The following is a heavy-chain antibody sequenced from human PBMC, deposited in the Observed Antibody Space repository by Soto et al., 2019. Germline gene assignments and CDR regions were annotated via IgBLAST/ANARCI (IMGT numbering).Heavy chain of an antibody. V-gene: IGHV1-3*01. J-gene: IGHJ5*02. Sequence: ASVKVSCKASGYTFTSNAMHWVRQAPGRRLELMGWINAGNGNTKYSQKFQGRVTITRDTSASTAYMELSSLRSEDTAVYYCARDDLGHCSSTSCYGGWFDPWGQGTLVTVYS. CDR1: GYTFTSNA. D-gene: IGHD2-2*01. CDR3: ARDDLGHCSSTSCYGGWFDP. CDR2: INAGNGNT.